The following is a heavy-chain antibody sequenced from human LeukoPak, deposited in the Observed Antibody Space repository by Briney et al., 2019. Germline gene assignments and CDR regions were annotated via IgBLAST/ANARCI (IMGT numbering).Heavy chain of an antibody. J-gene: IGHJ5*02. Sequence: GGSLRLSCAASGFPFNNYWMHWVRQAPGKGLVWVSSINTDGRTTRYAASVQGRFTISRDNAKNTLYLQMNSLRDDDTAVYYCARAGASGWYAAGWFDPWGQGTLVTVSS. CDR1: GFPFNNYW. CDR3: ARAGASGWYAAGWFDP. D-gene: IGHD6-19*01. V-gene: IGHV3-74*01. CDR2: INTDGRTT.